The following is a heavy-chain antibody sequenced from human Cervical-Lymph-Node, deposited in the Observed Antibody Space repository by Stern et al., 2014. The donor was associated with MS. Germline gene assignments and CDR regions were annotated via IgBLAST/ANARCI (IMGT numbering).Heavy chain of an antibody. Sequence: VQLVPSGAEVKKPGASVKVSCKASGYTFTSYGISWVRQAPGQGLEWMGSISACNGNTNDAEKLQGRVIMTADTSASTAYMELRSRRSDDTAVYYCARGLLGSENAFDIWGQGTMVTVSS. CDR3: ARGLLGSENAFDI. CDR2: ISACNGNT. D-gene: IGHD2-15*01. V-gene: IGHV1-18*01. CDR1: GYTFTSYG. J-gene: IGHJ3*02.